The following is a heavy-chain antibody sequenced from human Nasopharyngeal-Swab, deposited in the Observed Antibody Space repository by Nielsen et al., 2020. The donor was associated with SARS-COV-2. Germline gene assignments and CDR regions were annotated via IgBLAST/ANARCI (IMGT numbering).Heavy chain of an antibody. V-gene: IGHV3-73*01. D-gene: IGHD1-26*01. CDR2: IGSKTYNYAT. J-gene: IGHJ6*03. CDR1: GFSFSDSA. Sequence: GESLKISCAASGFSFSDSAMHWVRQASGIGLEWVGRIGSKTYNYATTYAASVKGRFTIFRDDSKNTAYLQMNSLKTDDTAVYYCTSRESVTYSDYSYYMDVWGKGTTVTVSS. CDR3: TSRESVTYSDYSYYMDV.